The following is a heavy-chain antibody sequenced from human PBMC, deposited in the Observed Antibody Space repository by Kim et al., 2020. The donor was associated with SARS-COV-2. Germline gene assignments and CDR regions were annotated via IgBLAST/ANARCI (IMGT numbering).Heavy chain of an antibody. J-gene: IGHJ2*01. CDR2: IYYSGST. CDR3: ARQMGVWYYYDSSGFDPLGGYFDL. V-gene: IGHV4-39*01. D-gene: IGHD3-22*01. Sequence: SETLSLTCTVSGGSISSSSYYWGWIRQPPGKGLEWIGSIYYSGSTYYNPSLKSRVTISVDTSKNQFSLKLSSVTAADTAVYYCARQMGVWYYYDSSGFDPLGGYFDLWGRGTLVTVSS. CDR1: GGSISSSSYY.